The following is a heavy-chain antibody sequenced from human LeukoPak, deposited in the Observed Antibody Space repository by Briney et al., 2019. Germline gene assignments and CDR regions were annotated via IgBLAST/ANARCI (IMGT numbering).Heavy chain of an antibody. V-gene: IGHV3-23*01. J-gene: IGHJ5*02. CDR3: AKESYDFWSGYSAAAYNWFDP. D-gene: IGHD3-3*01. CDR2: ISGGGGST. Sequence: PGGSLRLSCAASGFTFSSYAMSWVRQAPGKGLEWVSAISGGGGSTYYADSVKGRFTISRDNSKNTLYLQMNSLRAEDTAVYYCAKESYDFWSGYSAAAYNWFDPWGQGTLVTVSS. CDR1: GFTFSSYA.